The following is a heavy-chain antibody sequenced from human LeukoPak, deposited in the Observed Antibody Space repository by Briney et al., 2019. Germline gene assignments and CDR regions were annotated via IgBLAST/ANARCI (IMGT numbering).Heavy chain of an antibody. CDR1: GFTVSSYA. CDR2: LGIAGDT. D-gene: IGHD1-26*01. V-gene: IGHV3-13*01. Sequence: GGSLRLSCAASGFTVSSYAMHWVRQPIGKGLEWVSALGIAGDTFYPGSVKGRFTVSRENAKNSLYLQMNSLRAEDTAMYYCARQKQSHGNFDYWGQGTLVTVSS. J-gene: IGHJ4*02. CDR3: ARQKQSHGNFDY.